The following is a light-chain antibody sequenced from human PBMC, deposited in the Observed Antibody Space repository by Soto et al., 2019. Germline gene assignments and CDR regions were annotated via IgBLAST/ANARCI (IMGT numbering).Light chain of an antibody. Sequence: DIQMTQSPSTLSASVGDRVTITCRASQSINSWLAWYQQKPGKAPKLLIYKASSLESGVPSRFRGSGSGTEFTLTISGLQPDDFASYYCQYYNDYPYTIGQGTKLEIK. CDR1: QSINSW. CDR2: KAS. CDR3: QYYNDYPYT. V-gene: IGKV1-5*03. J-gene: IGKJ2*01.